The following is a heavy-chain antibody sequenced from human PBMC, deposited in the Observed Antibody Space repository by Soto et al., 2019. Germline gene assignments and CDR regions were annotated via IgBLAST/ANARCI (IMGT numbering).Heavy chain of an antibody. CDR3: ARDGLVRAARQYFQH. CDR2: ISASNGNT. Sequence: ASVKVSCKASGYTFTSYGISWVRQAPGQGLEWMGWISASNGNTNYAQKLQGRVTMTTDTSTSTAYMELRSLRSDDTAVYYCARDGLVRAARQYFQHWGQGTLVTVSS. V-gene: IGHV1-18*01. D-gene: IGHD6-6*01. CDR1: GYTFTSYG. J-gene: IGHJ1*01.